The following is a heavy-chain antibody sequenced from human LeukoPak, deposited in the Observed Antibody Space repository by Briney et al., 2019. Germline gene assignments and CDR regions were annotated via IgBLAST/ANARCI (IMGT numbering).Heavy chain of an antibody. CDR1: GYTFTSYG. V-gene: IGHV1-18*01. D-gene: IGHD5-18*01. Sequence: GASVKVSCKASGYTFTSYGISWVRQAPGQGLDWMVWISAYNGNTNYAQKLQGRVTMTTDTSTSTAYMELRSLRSDDTAVYYCAPFDIGYSYGYPWGQGTLVTVSS. CDR2: ISAYNGNT. CDR3: APFDIGYSYGYP. J-gene: IGHJ5*02.